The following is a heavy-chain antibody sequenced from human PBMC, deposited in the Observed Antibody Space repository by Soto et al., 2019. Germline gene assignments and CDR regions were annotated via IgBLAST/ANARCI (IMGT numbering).Heavy chain of an antibody. CDR1: GFTFSSYA. CDR2: ISYDGSNK. D-gene: IGHD3-10*01. Sequence: PGGSLRLSCAASGFTFSSYAMHWVRQAPGKGLEWVAVISYDGSNKYYADSVKGRFTISRDNSKNTLYLQMNSLRAEDTAVYYCARDGVLGPFDYWGQGTLVTVSS. CDR3: ARDGVLGPFDY. V-gene: IGHV3-30-3*01. J-gene: IGHJ4*02.